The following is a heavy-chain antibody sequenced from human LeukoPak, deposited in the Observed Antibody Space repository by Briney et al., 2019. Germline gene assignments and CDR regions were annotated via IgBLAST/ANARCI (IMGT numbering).Heavy chain of an antibody. J-gene: IGHJ4*02. D-gene: IGHD7-27*01. CDR1: GYTFTSYY. Sequence: ASVTVSCKASGYTFTSYYIHWVRQAPGQGLEWMGIINCGAATISYAQKFQGRVTITRDTSTSTVYLELNSLRSEDTAVYYCARTWGQTGDYVYWGQGTLVTVSS. V-gene: IGHV1-46*01. CDR3: ARTWGQTGDYVY. CDR2: INCGAATI.